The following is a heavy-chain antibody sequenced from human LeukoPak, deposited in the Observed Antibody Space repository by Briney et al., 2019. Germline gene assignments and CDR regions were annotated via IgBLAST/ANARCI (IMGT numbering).Heavy chain of an antibody. D-gene: IGHD3-10*01. CDR2: ISSSGSTI. J-gene: IGHJ4*02. CDR1: GFTFSSYS. CDR3: ARDRNYYGSGSYDSD. Sequence: GGSLRLSCAASGFTFSSYSMNWVRQAPGKGLEWVSYISSSGSTIYYADSVKGRFTISRDNAKNSLYLQMNSLRAEDTAVYYCARDRNYYGSGSYDSDWGQGTLVTVSS. V-gene: IGHV3-48*04.